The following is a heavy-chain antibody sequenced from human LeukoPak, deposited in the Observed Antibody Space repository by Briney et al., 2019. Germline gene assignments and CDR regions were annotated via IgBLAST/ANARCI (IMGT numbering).Heavy chain of an antibody. CDR1: GYTFTSYH. CDR2: INPSGGST. D-gene: IGHD3-3*01. Sequence: GASVKVSCKASGYTFTSYHMHWVRQAPGQGLEWMGIINPSGGSTSYAQKFLGRVTMTRDTSTSTVYMELSSLRSEDTAVYYCASRVVTKPTSYAFDIWAQGTMVTVSS. J-gene: IGHJ3*02. V-gene: IGHV1-46*03. CDR3: ASRVVTKPTSYAFDI.